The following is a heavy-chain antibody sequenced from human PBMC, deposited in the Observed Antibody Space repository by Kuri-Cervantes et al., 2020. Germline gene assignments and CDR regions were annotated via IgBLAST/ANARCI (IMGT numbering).Heavy chain of an antibody. CDR3: ARDPEGIVVVPAAPGEQSASDY. CDR2: IWYDGSNK. V-gene: IGHV3-33*01. CDR1: GFTFSSYG. Sequence: GGSLRLSCAASGFTFSSYGMHWVRQAPGKWLEWVAVIWYDGSNKYYADSVKGRFTISRDNSKNTLYLQMNSLRAEDTAVYYCARDPEGIVVVPAAPGEQSASDYWGQGTLVTVSS. D-gene: IGHD2-2*01. J-gene: IGHJ4*02.